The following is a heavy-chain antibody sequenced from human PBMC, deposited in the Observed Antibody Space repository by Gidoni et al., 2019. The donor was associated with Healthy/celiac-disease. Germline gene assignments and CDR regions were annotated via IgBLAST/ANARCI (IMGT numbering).Heavy chain of an antibody. CDR2: ISSGSSYI. CDR3: ATVAREQNGSGRR. J-gene: IGHJ4*02. Sequence: EVQLVESGGGLVKPGGSLRLSCSASGFTFSSYRMTWVRQAPGKGLEWVSSISSGSSYIYYADSVKGRFTISRDNAKNSLYLQMNSLRAEDTALYYCATVAREQNGSGRRWGQGTLGHRLL. CDR1: GFTFSSYR. V-gene: IGHV3-21*06. D-gene: IGHD3-10*01.